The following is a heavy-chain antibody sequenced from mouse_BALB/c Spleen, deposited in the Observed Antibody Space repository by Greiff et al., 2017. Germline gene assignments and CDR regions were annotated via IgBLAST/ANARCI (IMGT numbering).Heavy chain of an antibody. D-gene: IGHD2-1*01. V-gene: IGHV1-15*01. J-gene: IGHJ2*01. CDR3: TRWGYYGNYED. Sequence: VQLQQSGAELVRPGASVTLSCKASGYTFTDYEMHWVKQTPVHGLEWIGAIDPETGGTAYNQKFKGKATLTADKSSSTAYMELRSLTSEDSAVYYCTRWGYYGNYEDGGQGTTLTVSS. CDR2: IDPETGGT. CDR1: GYTFTDYE.